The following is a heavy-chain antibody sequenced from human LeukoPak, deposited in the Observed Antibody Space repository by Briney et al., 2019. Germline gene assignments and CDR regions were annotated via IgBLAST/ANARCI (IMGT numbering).Heavy chain of an antibody. CDR3: SEGYFEPFDH. V-gene: IGHV4-59*03. J-gene: IGHJ4*02. D-gene: IGHD2/OR15-2a*01. CDR1: GDSFSNFH. Sequence: PSETLTLTRVVSGDSFSNFHWNWLRQVPGKGLEWIACLSYTGKADYNPSLASRVTISLDTSKNQGFSLKLKSVTAADTAVYYCSEGYFEPFDHWGQGILVTVSS. CDR2: LSYTGKA.